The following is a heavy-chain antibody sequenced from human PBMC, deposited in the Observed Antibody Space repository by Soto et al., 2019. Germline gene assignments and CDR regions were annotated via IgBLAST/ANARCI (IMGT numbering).Heavy chain of an antibody. CDR3: ARDPQDLGIGEDGMDV. V-gene: IGHV3-33*01. CDR1: GFTFSKYA. D-gene: IGHD3-10*01. J-gene: IGHJ6*02. Sequence: QVQLVESGGGVVQPERSLRLSCAASGFTFSKYAIHWVRQAPGKGLEWVAVIWYDGSYKYYADSVKGRFTISRDNSKNTLYLEMNSLRVEDTAVYYCARDPQDLGIGEDGMDVWGQGTTVTVSS. CDR2: IWYDGSYK.